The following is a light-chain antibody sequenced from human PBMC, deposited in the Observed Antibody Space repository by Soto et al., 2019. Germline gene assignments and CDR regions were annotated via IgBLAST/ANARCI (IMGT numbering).Light chain of an antibody. J-gene: IGKJ5*01. Sequence: PGEIFNLACAASQRVSSSCLTWYHLRPGQAPRLLIYGASTRATGIPARFSGSGSGPQITLTISRLHSEDFDIYSLQQYNQLPITFGQGTRLEIK. CDR2: GAS. V-gene: IGKV3-15*01. CDR1: QRVSSS. CDR3: QQYNQLPIT.